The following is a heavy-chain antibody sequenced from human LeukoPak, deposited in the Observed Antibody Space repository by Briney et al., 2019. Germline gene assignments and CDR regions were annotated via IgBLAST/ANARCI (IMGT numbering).Heavy chain of an antibody. D-gene: IGHD5-24*01. J-gene: IGHJ4*02. CDR1: GFTFSSYA. CDR2: ISGSGGST. V-gene: IGHV3-23*01. CDR3: ARGGGGYNPHDY. Sequence: GGSLRLSCAVSGFTFSSYAMSWVRQAPGKGLEWVSAISGSGGSTYYADSVKGRFTISRDNSKNTLYLQMNSLRAEDTAVYYCARGGGGYNPHDYWGQGTLATVSS.